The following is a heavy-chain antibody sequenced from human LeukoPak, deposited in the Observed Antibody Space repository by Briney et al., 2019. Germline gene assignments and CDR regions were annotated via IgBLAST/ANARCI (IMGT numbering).Heavy chain of an antibody. D-gene: IGHD6-13*01. CDR1: GFTFSGYA. V-gene: IGHV3-30-3*01. Sequence: QPGRSLRLSCAASGFTFSGYAMHWVRQAPGKGLEWVAVISYDGSNKYYADSVKGRFTISRDNSKNTLYLQMNSLRAEDTAVYYCAEDREGSSWLTDYWGQGTLVTVSS. CDR3: AEDREGSSWLTDY. CDR2: ISYDGSNK. J-gene: IGHJ4*02.